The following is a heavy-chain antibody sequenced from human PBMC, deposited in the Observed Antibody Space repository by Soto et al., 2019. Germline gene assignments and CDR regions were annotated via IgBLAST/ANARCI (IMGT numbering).Heavy chain of an antibody. V-gene: IGHV1-2*04. Sequence: QVHLVQSGAEVKKPGASVKVSCKASGYTFIDYYMHWVRQAPGQGLEWMGWINPNSGDTHYAQKFQGWVTMSRDTSISTAYMELSRLRSDDTAVYFCARGGGYTNSLDSDYWGQGTLVTVSS. CDR1: GYTFIDYY. J-gene: IGHJ4*02. CDR2: INPNSGDT. D-gene: IGHD2-2*02. CDR3: ARGGGYTNSLDSDY.